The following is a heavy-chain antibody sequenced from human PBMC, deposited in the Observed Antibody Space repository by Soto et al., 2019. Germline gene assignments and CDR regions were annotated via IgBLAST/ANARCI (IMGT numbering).Heavy chain of an antibody. CDR1: GGSISSYY. CDR2: IYYSGST. J-gene: IGHJ5*02. V-gene: IGHV4-59*12. D-gene: IGHD3-9*01. Sequence: PSETLSLTCTVSGGSISSYYWSWIRQPPGKGLEWIGYIYYSGSTNYNPSLKSRVTISVDTSKNQFSLKLSSVTAADTAVYYCARGRRDYRYFDWINWFDPWGQGTLVTVSS. CDR3: ARGRRDYRYFDWINWFDP.